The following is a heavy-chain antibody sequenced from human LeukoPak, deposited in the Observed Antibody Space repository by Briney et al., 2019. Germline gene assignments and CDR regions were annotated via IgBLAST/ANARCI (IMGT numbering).Heavy chain of an antibody. Sequence: SETLSLTCSVSGGSISSSGHYWGWIRQPPGKGLEWIGSIHYSGNTYYNSSLKSRVTISVDTSKNQFSLKLSSVTAGDTAVYYCATSSGYCGGGSCYNYWGQGTLLTVSS. D-gene: IGHD2-15*01. V-gene: IGHV4-39*01. CDR1: GGSISSSGHY. CDR3: ATSSGYCGGGSCYNY. J-gene: IGHJ4*02. CDR2: IHYSGNT.